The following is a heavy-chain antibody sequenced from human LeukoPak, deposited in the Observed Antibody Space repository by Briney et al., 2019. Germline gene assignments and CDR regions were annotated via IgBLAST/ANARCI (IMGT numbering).Heavy chain of an antibody. Sequence: GASVKVSCKASGGTFSSYAISWVRQAPGQGLEWMGGIIPIFGTANYAQKFQGRVTMTRDTSTNTVYMELSSLRSEDTAVYYCARGPSITMVRGGQWYYYMDVWGKGTTDTISS. CDR2: IIPIFGTA. V-gene: IGHV1-69*05. D-gene: IGHD3-10*01. CDR1: GGTFSSYA. J-gene: IGHJ6*03. CDR3: ARGPSITMVRGGQWYYYMDV.